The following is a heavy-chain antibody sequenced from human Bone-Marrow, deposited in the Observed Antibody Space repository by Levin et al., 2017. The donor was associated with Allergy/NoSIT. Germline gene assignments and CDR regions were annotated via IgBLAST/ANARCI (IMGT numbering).Heavy chain of an antibody. Sequence: GGSLRLSCAASGFSFSSYWMHWVRQVPGKGLVWVSRISGVGSGIIYADSVKGRFTISRDNAKNTLYLQMNSLRAEDTAVYYCARCGALPNNYYGMDVWGPGTTVTVSS. CDR3: ARCGALPNNYYGMDV. D-gene: IGHD4-17*01. CDR2: ISGVGSGI. V-gene: IGHV3-74*01. CDR1: GFSFSSYW. J-gene: IGHJ6*02.